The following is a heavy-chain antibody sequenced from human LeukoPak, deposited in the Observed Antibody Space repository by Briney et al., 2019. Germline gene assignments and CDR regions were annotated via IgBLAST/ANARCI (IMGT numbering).Heavy chain of an antibody. CDR3: ARDPTYYLRYGYFDS. CDR2: ISGSGGST. D-gene: IGHD1-26*01. CDR1: GFTFGSYA. J-gene: IGHJ4*02. V-gene: IGHV3-23*01. Sequence: GGSLRLSCVASGFTFGSYAMSWVRQAPGKGLEWVAGISGSGGSTYHTDSVKGRFTISRDNSKNTLYLQMNSLRAEDTAVYYCARDPTYYLRYGYFDSWGQGTLVTVSS.